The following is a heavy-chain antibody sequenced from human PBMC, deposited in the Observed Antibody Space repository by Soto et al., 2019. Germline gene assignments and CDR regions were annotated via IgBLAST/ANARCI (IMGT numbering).Heavy chain of an antibody. Sequence: ASVKVSCKASGGTFSNSAIYWVRQAPGQGLVWMGGFNPIFGAPYYAQTFQGRVTITADESTGTVYMDLSSLRSEDTAVYYCAVGNSTTYNLFDPWGQVTLVTVSS. V-gene: IGHV1-69*13. J-gene: IGHJ5*02. CDR1: GGTFSNSA. CDR2: FNPIFGAP. CDR3: AVGNSTTYNLFDP. D-gene: IGHD1-7*01.